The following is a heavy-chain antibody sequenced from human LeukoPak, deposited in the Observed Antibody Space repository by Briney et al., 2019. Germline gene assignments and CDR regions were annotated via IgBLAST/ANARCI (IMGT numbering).Heavy chain of an antibody. D-gene: IGHD6-6*01. J-gene: IGHJ4*02. Sequence: ASVKVSCKSSGYTFTSYGISLVRQAPGQGLEWMGWISAYNGNTNYAQKLQGRVTMTTDTSTSTAYMELRSLRSDDTAVYYCARDSTEYSSPPLEEWWGEGTLVTVSS. CDR3: ARDSTEYSSPPLEEW. V-gene: IGHV1-18*01. CDR1: GYTFTSYG. CDR2: ISAYNGNT.